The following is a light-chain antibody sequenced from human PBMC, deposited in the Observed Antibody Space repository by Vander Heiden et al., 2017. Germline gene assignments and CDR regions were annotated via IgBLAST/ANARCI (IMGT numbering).Light chain of an antibody. V-gene: IGKV1-5*01. CDR1: QSINSW. Sequence: DIQMTQSPSTLSASVGDRVTIDCRASQSINSWLAWYQQIPGKAPKLLIYDASSLHNGVPSRFSGGESGTEFTLTISSLQPDDFGTYYCQQYNDYPWTFGQGTKVEI. J-gene: IGKJ1*01. CDR2: DAS. CDR3: QQYNDYPWT.